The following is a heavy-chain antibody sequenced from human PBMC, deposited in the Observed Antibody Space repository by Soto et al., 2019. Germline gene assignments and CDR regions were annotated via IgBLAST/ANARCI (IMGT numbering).Heavy chain of an antibody. V-gene: IGHV1-69*06. Sequence: QVQLVQSGAEAKKPGSSVKVSCKTSGGTFSSYAISWVRQAPGQGLEWMGGIVPLFRTTNYAQKFQGRVPITADKSTYTVYTELSGLRSGDTAVYYCARGGYSSTWSNLLDRSGLDVWGQGTTVTVSS. D-gene: IGHD6-13*01. CDR1: GGTFSSYA. CDR3: ARGGYSSTWSNLLDRSGLDV. J-gene: IGHJ6*02. CDR2: IVPLFRTT.